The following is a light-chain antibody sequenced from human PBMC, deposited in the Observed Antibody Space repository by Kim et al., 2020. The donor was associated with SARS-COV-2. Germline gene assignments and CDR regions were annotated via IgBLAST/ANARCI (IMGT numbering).Light chain of an antibody. CDR1: NSDVGRYDY. Sequence: GQLITLSCTGTNSDVGRYDYVSWYQQHPGKAPKLMIYDVAKRPSGVSNRISGSKSGTTASLTISGLQAEVEADYYCSSYTSSYTLVFGTGTKVTVL. J-gene: IGLJ1*01. V-gene: IGLV2-14*03. CDR2: DVA. CDR3: SSYTSSYTLV.